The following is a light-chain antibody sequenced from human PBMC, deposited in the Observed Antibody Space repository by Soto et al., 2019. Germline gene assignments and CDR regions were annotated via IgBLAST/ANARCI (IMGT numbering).Light chain of an antibody. CDR3: QLRRT. Sequence: EIVLTQSPGTLSLSPGERVTLSCRASQSVSSSYLAWYQQKPGQAPRLLIYGASSRATGIPDRFSGTGSGTDFTLXISRLEPEDFAVYYCQLRRTFGQGTKVDIK. CDR1: QSVSSSY. V-gene: IGKV3-20*01. CDR2: GAS. J-gene: IGKJ1*01.